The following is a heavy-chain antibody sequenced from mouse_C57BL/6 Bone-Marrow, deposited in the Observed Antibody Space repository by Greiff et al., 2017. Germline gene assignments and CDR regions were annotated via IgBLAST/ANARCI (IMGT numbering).Heavy chain of an antibody. J-gene: IGHJ1*03. CDR1: GYAFSSSW. CDR3: ARGDGYYWYFDV. V-gene: IGHV1-82*01. D-gene: IGHD2-3*01. CDR2: IYPGDGDT. Sequence: VNLVESGPELVKPGASVKISCKASGYAFSSSWMNWVKQRPGKGLEWIGRIYPGDGDTNYNGKFKGKATLTADKSSSTAYMQLSSLTSEDSAVYFCARGDGYYWYFDVWGTGTTVTVSS.